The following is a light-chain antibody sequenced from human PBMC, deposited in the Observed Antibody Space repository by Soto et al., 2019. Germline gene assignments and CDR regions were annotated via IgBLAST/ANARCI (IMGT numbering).Light chain of an antibody. CDR1: QSVGSS. CDR2: GGT. Sequence: EIVMTQSPATLSVSPGERATLSCRASQSVGSSLAWYQQKPGQAPRLLFYGGTTRATGIPARFSGSGSGTAFTLTISSLQSEDFAIYYCQQYNSWPRTFGQGTKVEIK. CDR3: QQYNSWPRT. J-gene: IGKJ1*01. V-gene: IGKV3-15*01.